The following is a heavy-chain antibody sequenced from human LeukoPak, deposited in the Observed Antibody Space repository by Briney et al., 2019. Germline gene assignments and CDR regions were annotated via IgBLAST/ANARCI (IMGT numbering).Heavy chain of an antibody. CDR2: IYYSGST. CDR1: GGSISRYY. V-gene: IGHV4-59*01. CDR3: TRLDYYGSRSFNY. D-gene: IGHD3-10*01. Sequence: SETLSLTCTVSGGSISRYYWSWIRQPPGKAREGIGYIYYSGSTNDNPSLQSRVNISVDTSKNQFSLKLSSVPAAHTAVYYCTRLDYYGSRSFNYWGQGTLVTVSS. J-gene: IGHJ4*02.